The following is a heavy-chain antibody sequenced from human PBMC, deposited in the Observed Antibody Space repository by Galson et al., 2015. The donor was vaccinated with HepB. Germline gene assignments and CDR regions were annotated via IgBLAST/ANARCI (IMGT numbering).Heavy chain of an antibody. CDR3: ARDRCSSTSCYGKYYFDY. Sequence: SVKVSCKASGGTFSSYTISWVRQAPGQGLEWMGRIIPILGIANYAQKFQGRVTITADKSTSTAYMELSSLRSEDTAVYYCARDRCSSTSCYGKYYFDYWGQGTLVTVSS. CDR1: GGTFSSYT. V-gene: IGHV1-69*04. D-gene: IGHD2-2*01. J-gene: IGHJ4*02. CDR2: IIPILGIA.